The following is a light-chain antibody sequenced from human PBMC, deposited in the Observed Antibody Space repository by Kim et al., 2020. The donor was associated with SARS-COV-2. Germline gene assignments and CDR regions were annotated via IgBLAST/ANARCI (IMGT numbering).Light chain of an antibody. CDR2: HVN. J-gene: IGLJ2*01. V-gene: IGLV2-14*01. CDR1: SSDIGAYNY. CDR3: SAFTTSDAWI. Sequence: QSVLTQPASVSGSPGQSITISCTGTSSDIGAYNYVSWCQQHPGKAPKLMIFHVNQRPSGVSSRFSGSKSANTASLTISGLQPEDEADYYCSAFTTSDAWIFGGGTQLTVL.